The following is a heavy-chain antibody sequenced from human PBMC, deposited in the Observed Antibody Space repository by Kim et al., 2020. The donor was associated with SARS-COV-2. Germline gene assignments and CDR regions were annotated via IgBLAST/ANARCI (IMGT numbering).Heavy chain of an antibody. D-gene: IGHD5-12*01. Sequence: ASVKVSCKVSGYTLTELSMHWVRQAPGKGLEWMGGFDPEDGETIYAQKFQGRVTMTEDTSTDTAYMELSSLRSEDTAVYYCATVTSGYDWGAFDYWGQGTLVTVSS. J-gene: IGHJ4*02. CDR3: ATVTSGYDWGAFDY. CDR1: GYTLTELS. CDR2: FDPEDGET. V-gene: IGHV1-24*01.